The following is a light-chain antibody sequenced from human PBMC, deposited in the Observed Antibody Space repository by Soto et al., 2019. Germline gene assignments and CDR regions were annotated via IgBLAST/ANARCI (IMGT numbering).Light chain of an antibody. V-gene: IGLV2-8*01. J-gene: IGLJ2*01. CDR1: SSDVGGYNY. CDR2: EVS. Sequence: QSVLTQPPSASGSPGPSVTISCTGTSSDVGGYNYVSWYQQHPGKAPKLMIYEVSKRPSGVPDRFSGSKSGNTASLTVSGLQAEDEADYYCSSYAGSNNLVFGGATKLTVL. CDR3: SSYAGSNNLV.